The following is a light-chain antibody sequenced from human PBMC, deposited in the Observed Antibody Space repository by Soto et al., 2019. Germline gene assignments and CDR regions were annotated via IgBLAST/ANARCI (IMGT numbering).Light chain of an antibody. CDR2: EIN. V-gene: IGLV2-8*01. J-gene: IGLJ1*01. Sequence: QSVLTQPPSASGSPGQSVTISCTETSSDVGAYDYVSWYQQHPGKAPKLMIYEINKRPSGVPDRFSGSKSGNTASLTVSGLQAEDEADYYCSSFAGSNNFPYVFGNGTKVTVL. CDR1: SSDVGAYDY. CDR3: SSFAGSNNFPYV.